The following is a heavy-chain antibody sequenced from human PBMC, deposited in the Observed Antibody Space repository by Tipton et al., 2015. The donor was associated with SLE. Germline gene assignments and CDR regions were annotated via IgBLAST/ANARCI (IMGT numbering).Heavy chain of an antibody. CDR3: ARGREWNWSPYYMDV. CDR1: GGSLSDHY. D-gene: IGHD1-1*01. V-gene: IGHV4-34*01. J-gene: IGHJ6*03. CDR2: TDHSGGT. Sequence: GSLRLSCAVYGGSLSDHYWSWIRQPPGKGLEWIGQTDHSGGTSYTPSLKSRITISVDTSKNQFSLKLNSVTAADTGIYYCARGREWNWSPYYMDVWGKGTTVTVSS.